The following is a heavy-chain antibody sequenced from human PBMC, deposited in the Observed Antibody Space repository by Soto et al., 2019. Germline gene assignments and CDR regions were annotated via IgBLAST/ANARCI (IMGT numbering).Heavy chain of an antibody. Sequence: SVKVSCKASGYTFTGYYMHWVRQAPVRGLEWMGWINPNSGGTNYAQKFQGWVTMTRDTSISTAYMELSRLRSDDTAVYYCARGGYSSSSNAYYYYYYAMDVWGQGTTVTVSS. J-gene: IGHJ6*02. CDR3: ARGGYSSSSNAYYYYYYAMDV. CDR1: GYTFTGYY. CDR2: INPNSGGT. V-gene: IGHV1-2*04. D-gene: IGHD6-6*01.